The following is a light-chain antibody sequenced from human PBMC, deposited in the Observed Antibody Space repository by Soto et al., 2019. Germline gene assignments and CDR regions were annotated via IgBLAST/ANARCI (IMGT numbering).Light chain of an antibody. CDR1: RSISSW. CDR2: AAS. J-gene: IGKJ1*01. Sequence: IQMTQSPSTLSASVGDRVTITCRASRSISSWLAWYQQKPGKTPQLLIYAASSLKSGVPSRFSGSGFGTEFTLTISSLQPDDSATYYCQQYYSPWTFGQGTKVEIK. V-gene: IGKV1-5*01. CDR3: QQYYSPWT.